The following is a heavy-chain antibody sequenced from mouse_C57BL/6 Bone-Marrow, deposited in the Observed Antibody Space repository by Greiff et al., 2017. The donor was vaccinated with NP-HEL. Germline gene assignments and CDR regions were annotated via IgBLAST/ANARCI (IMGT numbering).Heavy chain of an antibody. CDR2: IHPNSGST. J-gene: IGHJ1*03. CDR1: GYTFTSYW. Sequence: VQLQQPGAELVKPGASVKLSCKASGYTFTSYWMHWVKQRPGQGLEWIGMIHPNSGSTNYNEKFKSKATLTVDKSSSTAYMQLSSLTSEDSAVYYCASRGNLLLRLRYFDVWGTGTTVTVSS. V-gene: IGHV1-64*01. D-gene: IGHD1-1*01. CDR3: ASRGNLLLRLRYFDV.